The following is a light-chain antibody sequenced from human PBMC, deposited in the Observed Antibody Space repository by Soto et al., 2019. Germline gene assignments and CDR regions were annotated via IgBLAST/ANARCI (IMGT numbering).Light chain of an antibody. CDR2: DAS. J-gene: IGKJ1*01. Sequence: SPAPLSLSPGETATLSCRASQSVRNYLAWYQQKPGQAPRLLIYDASNGATGIPDRFSGTGSETDFTLTISRLEPEDFAVYYCQQYGSTSLTFGHGTKVDI. CDR1: QSVRNY. CDR3: QQYGSTSLT. V-gene: IGKV3-11*01.